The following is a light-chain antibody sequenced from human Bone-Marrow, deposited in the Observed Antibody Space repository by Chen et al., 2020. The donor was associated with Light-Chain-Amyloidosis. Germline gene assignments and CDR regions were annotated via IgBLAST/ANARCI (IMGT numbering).Light chain of an antibody. J-gene: IGKJ1*01. V-gene: IGKV3-11*01. Sequence: DIVLTQSPATLSLSPGERATLSCRASQSVRRYLDWYQQKPGQAPRLLIYHASNRASGLPARFSGSGSGTDFTLTISSLEPEDFAVYYCQQRSNWPQRTFGQGTKVEIK. CDR1: QSVRRY. CDR2: HAS. CDR3: QQRSNWPQRT.